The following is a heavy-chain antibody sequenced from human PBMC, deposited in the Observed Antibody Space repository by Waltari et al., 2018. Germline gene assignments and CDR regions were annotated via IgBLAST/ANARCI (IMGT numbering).Heavy chain of an antibody. CDR1: GYSISSGYY. J-gene: IGHJ4*02. D-gene: IGHD4-4*01. CDR2: IYRSGTT. Sequence: QVQLQESGPGLVRPSEILSLTCGVSGYSISSGYYWGWIRQPPGKGLDWIGRIYRSGTTYYNPSLESRVTMSVDTSKNQFSLKMSPVPAADTAVYYCTRRYTRRDYSPFDFWGQGTLVTVSS. CDR3: TRRYTRRDYSPFDF. V-gene: IGHV4-38-2*01.